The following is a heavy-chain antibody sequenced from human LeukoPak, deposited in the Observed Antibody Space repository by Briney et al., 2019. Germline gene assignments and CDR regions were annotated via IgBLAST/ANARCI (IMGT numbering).Heavy chain of an antibody. CDR3: AKGLYDSRSPMGAFDV. Sequence: GGSLRLSCAASGFTVSSNYMSWVRQAPGKGLEWVSVIYSGGNTYYANSVRGRFTISRDNFKNTLYLQMNSLRAEDTAVYFCAKGLYDSRSPMGAFDVWGLGTMVTVSS. CDR1: GFTVSSNY. CDR2: IYSGGNT. D-gene: IGHD3-10*01. V-gene: IGHV3-66*01. J-gene: IGHJ3*01.